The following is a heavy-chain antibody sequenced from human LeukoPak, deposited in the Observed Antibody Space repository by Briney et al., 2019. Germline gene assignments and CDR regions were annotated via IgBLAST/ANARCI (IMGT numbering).Heavy chain of an antibody. Sequence: GGSLRLACAVSGFIVSSNYMTWVRQAPGKGLEWVSVIYSGGRTYYADSVKGRFTISRDNAKNSLYLQMNSLRAEDTAVYYCARDLIVGAHFDYWGQGTLVTVSS. CDR3: ARDLIVGAHFDY. CDR2: IYSGGRT. J-gene: IGHJ4*02. CDR1: GFIVSSNY. D-gene: IGHD1-26*01. V-gene: IGHV3-66*01.